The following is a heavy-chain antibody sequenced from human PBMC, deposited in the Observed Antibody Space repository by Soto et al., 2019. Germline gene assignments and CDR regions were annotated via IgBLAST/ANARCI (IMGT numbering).Heavy chain of an antibody. V-gene: IGHV1-69*13. CDR3: AREARHYDSLTGYTYYFDY. CDR2: IIPIFGTA. CDR1: GYTFTSYA. D-gene: IGHD3-9*01. J-gene: IGHJ4*02. Sequence: ASVKVSCKASGYTFTSYAISWVRQAPGQGLEWMGGIIPIFGTANYAQKFQGRVTIAADESTSTAYMELSSLRSEDTAVYYCAREARHYDSLTGYTYYFDYWGQGTLVTVSS.